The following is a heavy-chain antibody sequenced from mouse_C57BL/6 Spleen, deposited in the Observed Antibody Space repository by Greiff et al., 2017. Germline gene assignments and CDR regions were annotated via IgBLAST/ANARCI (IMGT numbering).Heavy chain of an antibody. J-gene: IGHJ2*01. D-gene: IGHD2-4*01. CDR3: ASYDYDRGDYFGY. Sequence: QVQLQQPGAELVKPGASVKMSCKASGYTFTSYWITWVKQRPGQGLEWIGDIYPGSGSTNYNEKFKSKATLTVDTSSSTAYMQLSSLTSEDSSVYYCASYDYDRGDYFGYWGQGTTLTVSS. V-gene: IGHV1-55*01. CDR1: GYTFTSYW. CDR2: IYPGSGST.